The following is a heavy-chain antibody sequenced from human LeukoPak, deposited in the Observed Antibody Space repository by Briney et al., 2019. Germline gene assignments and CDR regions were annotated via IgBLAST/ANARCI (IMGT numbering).Heavy chain of an antibody. D-gene: IGHD1-26*01. CDR3: ARAASARRELFDY. CDR1: GYTFTSYY. J-gene: IGHJ4*02. V-gene: IGHV1-46*01. Sequence: ASVKVSCKASGYTFTSYYMHWVRQAPGQGLEWMGIINPSGGSTSYAQKFQGRVTMTRDTSTRTVYMELSSLRSDATAVYYCARAASARRELFDYWGQGTLVTVSS. CDR2: INPSGGST.